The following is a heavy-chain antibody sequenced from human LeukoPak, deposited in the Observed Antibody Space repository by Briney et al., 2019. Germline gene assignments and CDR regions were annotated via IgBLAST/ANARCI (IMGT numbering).Heavy chain of an antibody. Sequence: PGGSLRLSCAVSGFTFSNYWMSWVRQAPGKGLEWVANIKQDGSEKYYVDSVKGRFTISRDNAKNSLYLQMNSLRAEDTAVYYCARVGVMATVNGYRYHSLDVWGQGTTVAVSS. CDR1: GFTFSNYW. V-gene: IGHV3-7*03. D-gene: IGHD3-16*01. J-gene: IGHJ6*02. CDR3: ARVGVMATVNGYRYHSLDV. CDR2: IKQDGSEK.